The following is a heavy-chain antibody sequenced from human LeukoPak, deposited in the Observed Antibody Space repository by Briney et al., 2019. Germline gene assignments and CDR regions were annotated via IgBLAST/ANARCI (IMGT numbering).Heavy chain of an antibody. J-gene: IGHJ6*03. Sequence: VKPSETLPLTCSVSGGSISSSGYYWNWIRQPPGKGLEWVGSIYYSGTTYYNSSLKSRVTISEDTSKNRFSLMLTSVTAADTAVYYCARQVSDYFYYYIDVWGEGTTVIVSS. V-gene: IGHV4-39*01. CDR2: IYYSGTT. CDR1: GGSISSSGYY. CDR3: ARQVSDYFYYYIDV.